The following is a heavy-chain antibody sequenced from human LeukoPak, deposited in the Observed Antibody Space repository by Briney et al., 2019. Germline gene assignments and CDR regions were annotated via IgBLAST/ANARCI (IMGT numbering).Heavy chain of an antibody. CDR1: GYKFTDDY. J-gene: IGHJ4*02. V-gene: IGHV1-2*02. Sequence: VASVKVSCKASGYKFTDDYMHWVRQAPGQGLEFMGWINPDSGFTNYAQEFKGRVTMTRDTSISTAYLEVRSLTSDDTAVYYCAPTAEAYTSWWKVWGQGTLVTVSS. D-gene: IGHD3-16*01. CDR2: INPDSGFT. CDR3: APTAEAYTSWWKV.